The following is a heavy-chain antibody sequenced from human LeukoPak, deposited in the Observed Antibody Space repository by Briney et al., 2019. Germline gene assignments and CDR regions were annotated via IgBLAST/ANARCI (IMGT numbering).Heavy chain of an antibody. V-gene: IGHV1-18*01. CDR2: ISAYNGNT. Sequence: ASVKVSCKASGYTFTSYGISWVRQAPGQGLEWMGWISAYNGNTNYAQKLQDGVTMTTGTSTSTAYMELRSLRSDDTAVYYCASHCSGGSCPRSGILDWGQGTLVTVSS. D-gene: IGHD2-15*01. CDR3: ASHCSGGSCPRSGILD. CDR1: GYTFTSYG. J-gene: IGHJ4*02.